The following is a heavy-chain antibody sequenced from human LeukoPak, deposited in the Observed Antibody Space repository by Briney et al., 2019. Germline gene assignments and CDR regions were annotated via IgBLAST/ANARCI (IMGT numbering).Heavy chain of an antibody. J-gene: IGHJ4*02. CDR1: GYSLTTYW. CDR2: NYPGDSDT. Sequence: GASLKISWTGSGYSLTTYWIGWVRPLPGKGLEWMGINYPGDSDTRYSPSYQGQVTTSAEKSISTAYLQWSSLKASDTAMYCCARLRTYGDYAISYWGQGTLVTVSS. CDR3: ARLRTYGDYAISY. V-gene: IGHV5-51*01. D-gene: IGHD4-17*01.